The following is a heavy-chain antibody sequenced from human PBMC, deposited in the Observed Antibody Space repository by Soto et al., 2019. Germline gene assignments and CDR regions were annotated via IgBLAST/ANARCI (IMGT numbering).Heavy chain of an antibody. D-gene: IGHD6-13*01. V-gene: IGHV3-30*18. Sequence: GGSLRLSCAASGFTFSSYGMHWVRQAPGKGLERVAVISYGGRNEYYADSVKGRFTISRDNSKNTLYLQMNSLRAEDTAVYYCAKDPSEGIAADYYYYGMDVWGQGTTVTVSS. CDR1: GFTFSSYG. CDR3: AKDPSEGIAADYYYYGMDV. CDR2: ISYGGRNE. J-gene: IGHJ6*02.